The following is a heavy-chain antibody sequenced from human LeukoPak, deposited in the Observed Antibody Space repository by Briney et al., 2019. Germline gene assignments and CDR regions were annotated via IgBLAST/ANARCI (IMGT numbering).Heavy chain of an antibody. CDR3: ARQTGSGLFILP. J-gene: IGHJ4*02. CDR1: GVSISSSNSY. D-gene: IGHD3/OR15-3a*01. Sequence: SETLSLTCTVSGVSISSSNSYWGWIRQPPGKGLEWIGSIYYTGNTYYNASLKSRVTISIDTSKNQISLRLTSVTATDTAMYYCARQTGSGLFILPGGQGTLVTVSS. CDR2: IYYTGNT. V-gene: IGHV4-39*01.